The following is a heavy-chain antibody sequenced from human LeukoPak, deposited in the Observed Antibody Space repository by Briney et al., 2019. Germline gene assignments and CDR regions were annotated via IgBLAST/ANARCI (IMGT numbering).Heavy chain of an antibody. CDR1: GGSFSGYY. CDR2: INHSGST. CDR3: ARSYYYDSSGYYLDY. D-gene: IGHD3-22*01. V-gene: IGHV4-34*01. J-gene: IGHJ4*02. Sequence: SETLSLTCAVYGGSFSGYYWSWIRQPPGKGLEWIGEINHSGSTDYNSSLKSRVTISVDTSKNQFSLKLSSVTAADTAVYYCARSYYYDSSGYYLDYWGQGTLVTVSS.